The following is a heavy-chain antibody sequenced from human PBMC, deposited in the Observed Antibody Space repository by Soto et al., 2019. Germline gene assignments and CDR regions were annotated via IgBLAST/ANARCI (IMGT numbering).Heavy chain of an antibody. V-gene: IGHV4-34*01. J-gene: IGHJ1*01. CDR1: GGSFSGYY. Sequence: QVQLQQRGAGLLKSSETLSLTCVVYGGSFSGYYWSWIRQPPGKGLEWIGQINHSGSTSYTPSLKSRVTISVDTSKNQFSMNLISVTAADTAVYYCARGPGYCNSDNCHTWIPHWGQGTLVTSPQ. CDR3: ARGPGYCNSDNCHTWIPH. D-gene: IGHD2-15*01. CDR2: INHSGST.